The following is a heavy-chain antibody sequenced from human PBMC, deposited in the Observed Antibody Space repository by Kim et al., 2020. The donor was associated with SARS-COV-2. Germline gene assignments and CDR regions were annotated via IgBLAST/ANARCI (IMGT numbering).Heavy chain of an antibody. Sequence: GGSLRLSCAASGFTFSSYSMNWVRQAPGKGLEWVSSISSSSSYIYYADSVKGRFTISRDNAKNPLYLQMNSLRAEDTAVYYCAREVGQDYYYYYGMDVWGQGTTVTVSS. CDR2: ISSSSSYI. D-gene: IGHD2-15*01. CDR1: GFTFSSYS. J-gene: IGHJ6*02. V-gene: IGHV3-21*01. CDR3: AREVGQDYYYYYGMDV.